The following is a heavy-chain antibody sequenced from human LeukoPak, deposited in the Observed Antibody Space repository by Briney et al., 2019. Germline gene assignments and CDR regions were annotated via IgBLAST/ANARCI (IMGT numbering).Heavy chain of an antibody. CDR3: ASYYDSSGYKVTWYFDL. J-gene: IGHJ2*01. CDR2: IIPILGIA. CDR1: GGTFSSYA. V-gene: IGHV1-69*04. D-gene: IGHD3-22*01. Sequence: GASVKVSCKASGGTFSSYAISWVRQAPGQGLEWMGRIIPILGIANYAQKFQGRVTITADKSTSTAYMELSSLRSEDTAVYYCASYYDSSGYKVTWYFDLWGRGTLVTVSS.